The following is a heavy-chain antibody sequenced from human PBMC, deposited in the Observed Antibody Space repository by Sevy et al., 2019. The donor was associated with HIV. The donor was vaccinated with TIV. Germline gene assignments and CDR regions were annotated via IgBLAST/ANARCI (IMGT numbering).Heavy chain of an antibody. J-gene: IGHJ4*02. V-gene: IGHV1-18*01. CDR1: GYTFTSYG. Sequence: ASVKVSCKASGYTFTSYGISWVRQAPGQGLEWLGWISTLNVNTNNAQKFQGRVTMTTDTSKGTASMELRSLRSDDTAVYYCARDDCSSLSCHGSLLYWGQGTLVTVSS. CDR3: ARDDCSSLSCHGSLLY. CDR2: ISTLNVNT. D-gene: IGHD2-2*01.